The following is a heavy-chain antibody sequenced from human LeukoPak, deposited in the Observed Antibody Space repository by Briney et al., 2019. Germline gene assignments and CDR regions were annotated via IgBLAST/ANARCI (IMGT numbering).Heavy chain of an antibody. Sequence: SETLSLTCAVYGGSFSGYYWSWIRQPPGKGLEWIGEINHSGSTNYNPSLKSRVTISVDTSKNQFSRKLSSVTAADTAVYYCARKRIAAAGRGWFDPWGQGTLVTVSS. CDR2: INHSGST. J-gene: IGHJ5*02. D-gene: IGHD6-13*01. V-gene: IGHV4-34*01. CDR1: GGSFSGYY. CDR3: ARKRIAAAGRGWFDP.